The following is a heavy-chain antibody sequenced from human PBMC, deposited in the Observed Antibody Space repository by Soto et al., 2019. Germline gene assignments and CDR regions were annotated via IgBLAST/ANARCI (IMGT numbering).Heavy chain of an antibody. J-gene: IGHJ4*02. CDR2: ISKNGDST. V-gene: IGHV3-64*07. CDR3: ATKEGFAY. Sequence: EVQLMASGGGLVQPGGSLRLSCAASGFTFSSETMFWVRQAPGKGLEHITAISKNGDSTFYADSVKGRFTISRDNSKNTLYLQMGSLRAEDMAVYYCATKEGFAYWGQGTLVTVSS. CDR1: GFTFSSET.